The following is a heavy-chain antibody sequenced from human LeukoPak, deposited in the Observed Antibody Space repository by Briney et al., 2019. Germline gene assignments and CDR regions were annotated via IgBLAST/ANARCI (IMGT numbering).Heavy chain of an antibody. J-gene: IGHJ4*02. CDR1: GFTFDDYA. CDR2: ISWNSGSI. V-gene: IGHV3-9*01. Sequence: GRSLRLSCAASGFTFDDYAMHWVRQAPGKGLEWVSGISWNSGSIGYADSVKGRFTISRDNAKNSLYLQMNSLRAEDTAVYYCARDYYGDPLDYWGQGTLVTVSS. D-gene: IGHD2-21*01. CDR3: ARDYYGDPLDY.